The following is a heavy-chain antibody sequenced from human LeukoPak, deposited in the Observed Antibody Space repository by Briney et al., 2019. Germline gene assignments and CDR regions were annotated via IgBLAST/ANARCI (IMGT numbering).Heavy chain of an antibody. V-gene: IGHV1-46*01. J-gene: IGHJ4*02. Sequence: ASVKVSCKTSGYIFTSYHILWVRQAPGQGLEWMGIINPSGGSASYAQKFQGRVTMTRDTSTSRVYMELYSLRSEDTAVYYCARVSYSSSSGGANYFDCWGQGTLVTVPS. CDR3: ARVSYSSSSGGANYFDC. CDR2: INPSGGSA. D-gene: IGHD6-6*01. CDR1: GYIFTSYH.